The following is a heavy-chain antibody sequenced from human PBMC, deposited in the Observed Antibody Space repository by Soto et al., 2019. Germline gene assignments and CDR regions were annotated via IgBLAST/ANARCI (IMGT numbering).Heavy chain of an antibody. J-gene: IGHJ4*02. CDR2: ISTDGSYK. V-gene: IGHV3-30*03. D-gene: IGHD1-26*01. CDR1: GFTFNMHG. CDR3: ATDQRIVGSTRGYIDY. Sequence: QVQLVESGGGVVQPGRSLRLSCAASGFTFNMHGMHWVRQAPGKGLEWVAVISTDGSYKYQVDSVKGRFTISRDNSNNTLYLQMNSLKTEDTGIYYCATDQRIVGSTRGYIDYWGQGTMVAVSS.